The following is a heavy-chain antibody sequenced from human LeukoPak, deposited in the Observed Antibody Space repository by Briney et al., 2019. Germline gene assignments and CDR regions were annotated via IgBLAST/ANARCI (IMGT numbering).Heavy chain of an antibody. D-gene: IGHD3-10*01. CDR1: GGSISSGGYY. Sequence: SETLSLTCTVSGGSISSGGYYWSWIRQPPGKGLEWIGYIYHSGSTYYNPSLKSRVTISVDRSKNQFSLKLSSVTAADTAVYYCARGPAHYGSGSYSDYWGQGTLVTVSS. J-gene: IGHJ4*02. V-gene: IGHV4-30-2*01. CDR2: IYHSGST. CDR3: ARGPAHYGSGSYSDY.